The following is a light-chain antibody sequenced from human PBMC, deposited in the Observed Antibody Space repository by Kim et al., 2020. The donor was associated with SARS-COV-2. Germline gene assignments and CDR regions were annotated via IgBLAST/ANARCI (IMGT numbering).Light chain of an antibody. CDR1: QDISSW. CDR3: QQTHGFPLT. V-gene: IGKV1D-12*01. Sequence: AAVGDRVTITCRASQDISSWLAWYQQKPGKAPKVLIYEASNLQSGVPSRFSGSGSGTDLTLTINGLQPEDFATYYCQQTHGFPLTFGGGTKVDIK. CDR2: EAS. J-gene: IGKJ4*01.